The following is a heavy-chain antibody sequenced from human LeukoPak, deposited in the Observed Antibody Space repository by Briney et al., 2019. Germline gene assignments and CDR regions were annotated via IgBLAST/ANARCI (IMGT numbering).Heavy chain of an antibody. D-gene: IGHD3-3*01. CDR2: IKQDGSEK. CDR3: ARDAQYYDFWSGYYDYYYYMDV. CDR1: GFPFSSYW. J-gene: IGHJ6*03. Sequence: GGSLRLSCAASGFPFSSYWMSWVRQAPGKGLEWVANIKQDGSEKYYVDSVKGRFTISRDNAKNSLYLQMNSLRAEDTAVFYCARDAQYYDFWSGYYDYYYYMDVWGKGTTVTVSS. V-gene: IGHV3-7*01.